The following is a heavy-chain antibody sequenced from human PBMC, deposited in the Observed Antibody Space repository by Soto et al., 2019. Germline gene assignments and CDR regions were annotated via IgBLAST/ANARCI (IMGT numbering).Heavy chain of an antibody. CDR1: GGSISSGGYY. Sequence: SETLSLTCTVSGGSISSGGYYWSWIRQHPGKGLEWIGYIYYSGSTYYNPSLKSRVTISVDTSKNQFSLKLSSVTAADTAVYYCARGVPWQYYYGSGSYYYYYYGMDVWGQGTTVTVSS. CDR3: ARGVPWQYYYGSGSYYYYYYGMDV. CDR2: IYYSGST. D-gene: IGHD3-10*01. V-gene: IGHV4-31*03. J-gene: IGHJ6*02.